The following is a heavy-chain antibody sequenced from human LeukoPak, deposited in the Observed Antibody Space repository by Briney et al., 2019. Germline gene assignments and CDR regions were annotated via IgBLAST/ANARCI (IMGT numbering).Heavy chain of an antibody. CDR2: ISSSSSYI. CDR3: ARRAGSGSYYHRRSNWFDP. D-gene: IGHD3-10*01. Sequence: GGSLRLSCAASGFTFSSYSMNWVRQAPGKGLEWVSSISSSSSYIYYADSVKGRFTISRDNAKNSLYLQMNSLRTEDTAVYYCARRAGSGSYYHRRSNWFDPWGQGTLVTVSS. CDR1: GFTFSSYS. V-gene: IGHV3-21*01. J-gene: IGHJ5*02.